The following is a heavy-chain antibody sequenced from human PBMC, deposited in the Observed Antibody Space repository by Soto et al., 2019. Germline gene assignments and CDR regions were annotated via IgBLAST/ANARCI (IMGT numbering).Heavy chain of an antibody. D-gene: IGHD3-22*01. CDR1: GFTFSSYA. CDR3: AKDLGLDYYDSSGYCDY. J-gene: IGHJ4*02. CDR2: ISGSGGST. V-gene: IGHV3-23*01. Sequence: GGSLRLSCAASGFTFSSYAMSWVRQAPGKGLEWVSAISGSGGSTYYAASVKGRFTISRDNSKNTLYLQMNSLRAEDTAVYYCAKDLGLDYYDSSGYCDYWGQGTLVTVSS.